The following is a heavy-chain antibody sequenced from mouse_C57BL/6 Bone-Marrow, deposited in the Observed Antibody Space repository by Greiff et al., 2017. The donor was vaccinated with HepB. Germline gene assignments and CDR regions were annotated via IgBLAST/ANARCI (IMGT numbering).Heavy chain of an antibody. D-gene: IGHD1-1*01. V-gene: IGHV5-15*04. CDR3: ARRSSYWYFDV. CDR2: ISNLAYSI. Sequence: EVKLVESGGGLVQPGGSLKLSCAASGFTFSDYGMAWVRQAPRKGPEWVAFISNLAYSIYYADTVTGRFTISRENAKNTQYLEMSSLRSEDTAMYYCARRSSYWYFDVWGTGTTVTVSS. J-gene: IGHJ1*03. CDR1: GFTFSDYG.